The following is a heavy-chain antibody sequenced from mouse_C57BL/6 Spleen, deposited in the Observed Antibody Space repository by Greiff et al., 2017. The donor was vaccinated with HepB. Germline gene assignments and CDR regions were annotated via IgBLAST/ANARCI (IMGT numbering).Heavy chain of an antibody. CDR1: GYTFTSYW. CDR3: ARFGRNY. Sequence: QVQLQQPGAELVKPGASVKLSCKASGYTFTSYWMQWVKQRPGPGLEWIGEIDPSDSYTNYNQKFKGKATLTVDTSSSTAYMQLSSLTSEDSAVYYCARFGRNYWGQGTTLTVSS. CDR2: IDPSDSYT. J-gene: IGHJ2*01. V-gene: IGHV1-50*01.